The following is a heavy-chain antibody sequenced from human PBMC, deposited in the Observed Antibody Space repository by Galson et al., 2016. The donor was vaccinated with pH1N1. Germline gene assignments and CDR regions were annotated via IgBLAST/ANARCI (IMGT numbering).Heavy chain of an antibody. D-gene: IGHD3-10*01. J-gene: IGHJ5*02. CDR1: DYSFMSYC. CDR2: VYPGNSDV. Sequence: QSGAEVKKPGESLRISCKASDYSFMSYCIAWVRQRPGKGLECVGFVYPGNSDVKYSPSFQGHVTISADKSTTTAFLQWSSLKASDTAIYYCARGGQYFYGSGRFLFHTHYFDPWGQGTLVTVSS. CDR3: ARGGQYFYGSGRFLFHTHYFDP. V-gene: IGHV5-51*01.